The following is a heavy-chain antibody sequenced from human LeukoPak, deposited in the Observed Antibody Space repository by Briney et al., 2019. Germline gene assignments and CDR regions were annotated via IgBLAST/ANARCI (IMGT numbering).Heavy chain of an antibody. CDR3: ARDEAAAGTWSYYYYYMDV. J-gene: IGHJ6*03. D-gene: IGHD6-13*01. Sequence: SETLSLTCTVSGGSISSYCWSWIRQPAGKGLEWIGRIYTSGSTNYNPSLKSRVTMSVDTSKNQFSLKLSSVTAADTAVYYCARDEAAAGTWSYYYYYMDVWGKGTTVTVSS. V-gene: IGHV4-4*07. CDR2: IYTSGST. CDR1: GGSISSYC.